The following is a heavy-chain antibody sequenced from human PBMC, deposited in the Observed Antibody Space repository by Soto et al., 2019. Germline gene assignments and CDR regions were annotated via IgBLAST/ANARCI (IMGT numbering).Heavy chain of an antibody. CDR2: ISGGGSTK. CDR3: ARSGYSGYDDDY. Sequence: GGSLRLSCVGSGFTFSSYVMSWVRQAPGKGLEWVSGISGGGSTKYYADSVKGRFTISRDNSKNTLYLQMDSLRAEDTAVYYCARSGYSGYDDDYWGQGTLVTVSS. CDR1: GFTFSSYV. J-gene: IGHJ4*02. D-gene: IGHD5-12*01. V-gene: IGHV3-23*01.